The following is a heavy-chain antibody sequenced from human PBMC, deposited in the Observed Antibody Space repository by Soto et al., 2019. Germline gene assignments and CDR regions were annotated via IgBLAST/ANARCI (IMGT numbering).Heavy chain of an antibody. CDR2: IYYSGST. CDR1: VGSISSYY. V-gene: IGHV4-59*01. CDR3: ARDSSGPYYYYYGMEV. J-gene: IGHJ6*01. D-gene: IGHD3-22*01. Sequence: SETLSLTCTFSVGSISSYYWSCIRHPPGKGLEWIGYIYYSGSTNYNPSLKSRVTISVDTSKNQSSLKLSSVTAADTAVYYCARDSSGPYYYYYGMEVWGQGTTVSVSS.